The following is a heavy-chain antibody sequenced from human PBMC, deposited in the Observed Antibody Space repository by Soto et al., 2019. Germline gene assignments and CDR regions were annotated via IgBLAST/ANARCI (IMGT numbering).Heavy chain of an antibody. CDR3: ARYRQQLNWFDP. Sequence: QVQLVQSGAEEKKPGASVKVSCKASGYTFTSYAMHWVRQAPGQRLEWMGWFNAGNGNTKYSQKFQGRVTITRDTAASTAYMELSSLRSEDTAVYYCARYRQQLNWFDPWGQGTLVTVSS. D-gene: IGHD6-13*01. V-gene: IGHV1-3*05. CDR1: GYTFTSYA. J-gene: IGHJ5*02. CDR2: FNAGNGNT.